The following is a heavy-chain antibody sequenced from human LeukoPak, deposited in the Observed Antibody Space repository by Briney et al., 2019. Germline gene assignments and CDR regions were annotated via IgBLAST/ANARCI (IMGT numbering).Heavy chain of an antibody. D-gene: IGHD2-8*01. CDR1: GFTFSSYS. CDR2: ISSSSSYI. CDR3: ARDSSLLMVYAIPAYYYGMDV. V-gene: IGHV3-21*01. Sequence: GGSLRLSCAASGFTFSSYSMNWVRQAPGKGLDWVSSISSSSSYIYYADSVKGRFTISRDNAKNSLYLQMNSLRAEDTAVYYCARDSSLLMVYAIPAYYYGMDVWGQGTTVTVSS. J-gene: IGHJ6*02.